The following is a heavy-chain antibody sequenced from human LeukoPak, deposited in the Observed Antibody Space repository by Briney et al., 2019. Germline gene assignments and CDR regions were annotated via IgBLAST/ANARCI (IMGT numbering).Heavy chain of an antibody. CDR3: ANHHGGGRNMDY. D-gene: IGHD2-15*01. Sequence: GGSLRLSCAASGFTFSSCAMSWVRQAPGKGLEWVSAISGSGGSTYHADSVKGRFTISRDNSKNTLYLQMNSLRAEDTAVYYCANHHGGGRNMDYWGQGTLVTVSS. CDR2: ISGSGGST. V-gene: IGHV3-23*01. CDR1: GFTFSSCA. J-gene: IGHJ4*02.